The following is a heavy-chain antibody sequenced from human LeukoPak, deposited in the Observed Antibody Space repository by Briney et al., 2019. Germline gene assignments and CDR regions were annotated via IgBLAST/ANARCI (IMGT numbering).Heavy chain of an antibody. CDR1: GGSISSSSYY. V-gene: IGHV4-39*01. CDR2: IYYSGST. Sequence: PSETLSLTCTVSGGSISSSSYYWGWIRQPPGKGLEWFGSIYYSGSTYYNPSLKSRVTISVDTSKNQFSLKLSSVTAADTAVYYCASPPGYYGSGSPGDYFDYWGQGTLVTVSS. J-gene: IGHJ4*02. CDR3: ASPPGYYGSGSPGDYFDY. D-gene: IGHD3-10*01.